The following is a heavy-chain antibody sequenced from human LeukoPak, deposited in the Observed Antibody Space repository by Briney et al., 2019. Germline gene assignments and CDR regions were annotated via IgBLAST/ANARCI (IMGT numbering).Heavy chain of an antibody. CDR1: GGSISSRSYH. CDR3: ARPGYSSGWYGY. V-gene: IGHV4-39*07. Sequence: SETLSLTCTVSGGSISSRSYHWGWIRQPPGKGLEWIGSIYYSGSTYYNPSLKSRVAISVDKSNNQFSLRLSSVTAADTAVYYCARPGYSSGWYGYWGQGTLVTVSS. CDR2: IYYSGST. J-gene: IGHJ4*02. D-gene: IGHD6-19*01.